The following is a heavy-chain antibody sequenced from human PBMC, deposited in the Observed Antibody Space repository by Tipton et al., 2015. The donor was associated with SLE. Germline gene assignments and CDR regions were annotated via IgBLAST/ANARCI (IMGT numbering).Heavy chain of an antibody. CDR1: GGSISSSSYY. V-gene: IGHV4-39*07. CDR2: IYYSGNT. Sequence: TLSLTCTVSGGSISSSSYYWGWVRQPPGKGLEWIGSIYYSGNTYYNPSLKSRVTISVNSPKNQFSLKLSSVTAADTAVYYCAREWGYGDYDWFDPWGQGTLVTVSS. D-gene: IGHD4-17*01. CDR3: AREWGYGDYDWFDP. J-gene: IGHJ5*02.